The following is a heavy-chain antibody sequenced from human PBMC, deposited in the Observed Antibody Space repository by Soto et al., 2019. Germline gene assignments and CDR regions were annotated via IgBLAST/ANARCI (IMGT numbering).Heavy chain of an antibody. CDR3: AKDRAGVVAATTFDY. J-gene: IGHJ4*02. V-gene: IGHV3-23*01. CDR1: GFTFSTLA. D-gene: IGHD2-15*01. CDR2: ISDNSGGT. Sequence: TGGSLRLSCAASGFTFSTLAMSWVRQAPGKGLEWVSSISDNSGGTFYADSVKGRFTISRDNSKDTLYLQMNSLRAEDTAVYYCAKDRAGVVAATTFDYWGQGTLVTVSS.